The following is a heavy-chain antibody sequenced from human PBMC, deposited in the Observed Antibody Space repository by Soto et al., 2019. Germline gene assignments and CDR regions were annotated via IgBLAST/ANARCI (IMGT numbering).Heavy chain of an antibody. J-gene: IGHJ6*02. D-gene: IGHD6-13*01. CDR2: ISAYNGNT. CDR1: GYTFTSYG. CDR3: ARDASIIAAAGTIYYYYGMDV. Sequence: QVQLVQSGAEVKKPGASVKVSCKASGYTFTSYGISWVRQAPGQGLEWMGWISAYNGNTNYAQKLQGRVTMTTDTSTNTAYMELRSLRSDDTAVYYCARDASIIAAAGTIYYYYGMDVWGQGTTVTVSS. V-gene: IGHV1-18*01.